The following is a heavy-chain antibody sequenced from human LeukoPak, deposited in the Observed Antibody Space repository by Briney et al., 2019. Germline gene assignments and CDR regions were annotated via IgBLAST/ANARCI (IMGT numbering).Heavy chain of an antibody. Sequence: GGSLRLSCAASGFTFSSYAMHWVRQAPGKGLEYVSAISSNGGSTYYANSVKGRFTISRDNSKNTLYLQMGSLRAEDMAVCYCARERSGGDFWSGYYQGGFDIWGQGTMVTVSS. CDR1: GFTFSSYA. CDR2: ISSNGGST. CDR3: ARERSGGDFWSGYYQGGFDI. J-gene: IGHJ3*02. V-gene: IGHV3-64*01. D-gene: IGHD3-3*01.